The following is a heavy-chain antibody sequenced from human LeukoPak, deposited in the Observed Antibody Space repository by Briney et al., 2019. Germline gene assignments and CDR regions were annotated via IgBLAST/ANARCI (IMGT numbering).Heavy chain of an antibody. V-gene: IGHV3-74*01. Sequence: GGSLRLSCAASGFTFSSSWMHWVRQAPGKGLEWASRVNRDGSSTTYADSVKGRFTISRDNAKNTLYLQMNSLRAEDTAVYYCARVVDDYDSGGYSWFDFWGQGALVTVSS. CDR1: GFTFSSSW. D-gene: IGHD3-22*01. CDR3: ARVVDDYDSGGYSWFDF. CDR2: VNRDGSST. J-gene: IGHJ4*02.